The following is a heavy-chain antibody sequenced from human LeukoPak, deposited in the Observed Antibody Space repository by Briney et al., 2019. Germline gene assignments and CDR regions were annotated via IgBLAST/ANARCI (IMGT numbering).Heavy chain of an antibody. V-gene: IGHV3-30-3*01. CDR3: ARGALVLRYFEGP. D-gene: IGHD3-9*01. J-gene: IGHJ5*02. CDR1: GFTFSSYA. Sequence: GGSLRLSCAASGFTFSSYAMHWVRQAPDKGLEWVAVISYDGSNKYYADSVKGRFTISRDNSKNTLYLQMNSLRAEDTAVYYCARGALVLRYFEGPWGQGTLVTVSS. CDR2: ISYDGSNK.